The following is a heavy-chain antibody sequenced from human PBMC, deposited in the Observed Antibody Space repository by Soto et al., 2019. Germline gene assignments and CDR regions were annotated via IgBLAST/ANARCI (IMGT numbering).Heavy chain of an antibody. V-gene: IGHV3-21*01. D-gene: IGHD3-10*01. CDR1: GFTFRSYS. Sequence: GGSLRLSFPASGFTFRSYSMNWVRQAPGKGLEWVSSISSSSSYIYYADSVKGRFTISRDNAKNSLYLQMNSLRAEDTAVYYCARSRYYYGSGSYYSEDNWFDPWGQGTLVTVSS. CDR3: ARSRYYYGSGSYYSEDNWFDP. CDR2: ISSSSSYI. J-gene: IGHJ5*02.